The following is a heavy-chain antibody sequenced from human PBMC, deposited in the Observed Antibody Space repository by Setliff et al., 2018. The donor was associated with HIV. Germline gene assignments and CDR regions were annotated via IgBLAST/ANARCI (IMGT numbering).Heavy chain of an antibody. J-gene: IGHJ3*02. CDR3: VRVNYYDRIGDSLDAFDI. D-gene: IGHD3-22*01. V-gene: IGHV1-8*02. CDR2: LNPNSGNT. CDR1: GYTFTSYD. Sequence: ASVKVSCKASGYTFTSYDINWVRQATGQGLEWMGWLNPNSGNTGYAQKFQGRVTMTRNTSISTAYMELSSLRSEDTAVYYCVRVNYYDRIGDSLDAFDIWGQGTKVTVSS.